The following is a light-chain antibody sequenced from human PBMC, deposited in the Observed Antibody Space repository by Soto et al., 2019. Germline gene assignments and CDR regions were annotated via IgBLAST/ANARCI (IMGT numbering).Light chain of an antibody. J-gene: IGLJ2*01. CDR3: SSSAGTKNMV. CDR1: SSDVGASNY. V-gene: IGLV2-8*01. CDR2: EVN. Sequence: QSVLTQPPSASGSPGQSVTISCTGTSSDVGASNYVSWYQQHPGKAPKLMISEVNKRPSGVPDRFSGSKSGNTASLTVSGLQAEDEADYYCSSSAGTKNMVFGGGTKLTV.